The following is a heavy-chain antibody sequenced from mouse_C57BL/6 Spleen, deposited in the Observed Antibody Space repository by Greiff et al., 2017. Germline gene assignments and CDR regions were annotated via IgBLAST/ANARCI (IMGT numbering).Heavy chain of an antibody. V-gene: IGHV1-19*01. CDR1: GYTFTDYY. CDR3: ARALYDYVYFDY. D-gene: IGHD2-4*01. CDR2: INPYNGGT. J-gene: IGHJ2*01. Sequence: EVQLQESGPVLVKPGASVKMSCKASGYTFTDYYMNWVKQSHGKSLEWIGVINPYNGGTSYNQKFKGKATLTVDKSSSTAYMELNSLTSEDSAVYYCARALYDYVYFDYWGQGTTLTVSS.